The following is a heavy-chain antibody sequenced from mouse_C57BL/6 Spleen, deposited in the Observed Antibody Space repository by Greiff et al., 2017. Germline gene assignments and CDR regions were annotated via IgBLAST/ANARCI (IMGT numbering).Heavy chain of an antibody. CDR2: ISSGSSTI. V-gene: IGHV5-17*01. CDR1: GFTFSDYG. D-gene: IGHD4-1*01. Sequence: EVQRVESGGGLVKPGGSLKLSCAASGFTFSDYGMHWVRQAPEKGLEWVAYISSGSSTIYYADTVKGRFTISRDNAKKTLFLQMTSLRSEDTAMYYCARPDWDWYFDVWGTGTTVTVSS. J-gene: IGHJ1*03. CDR3: ARPDWDWYFDV.